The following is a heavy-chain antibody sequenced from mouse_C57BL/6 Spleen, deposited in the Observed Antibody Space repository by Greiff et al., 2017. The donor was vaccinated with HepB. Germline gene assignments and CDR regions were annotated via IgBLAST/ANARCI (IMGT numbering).Heavy chain of an antibody. Sequence: QVHVKQPGAELVRPGTSVKLSCKASGYTFTSYWMHWVKQRPGQGLEWIGVIDPSDSYTNYNQKFKGKATLTVDTSSSTAYMQLSSLTSEDSAVYYCARRYGYAMDYWGQGTSVTVSS. J-gene: IGHJ4*01. CDR2: IDPSDSYT. V-gene: IGHV1-59*01. CDR3: ARRYGYAMDY. D-gene: IGHD2-10*02. CDR1: GYTFTSYW.